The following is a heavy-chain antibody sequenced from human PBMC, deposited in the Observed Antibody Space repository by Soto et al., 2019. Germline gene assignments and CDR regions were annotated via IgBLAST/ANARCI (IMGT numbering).Heavy chain of an antibody. D-gene: IGHD6-13*01. CDR3: ARDRIAGSKYYYGMDV. Sequence: QVQLVQSGAEVKKPGSSVRVSCKASGGTFSSYAISWVRQAPGQGLEWMGGIIPIFGTENYAQKFQGRVTIPAEESTSTAYMELSSLRSEDTAVYYCARDRIAGSKYYYGMDVWGHGTTVTVSS. J-gene: IGHJ6*02. CDR2: IIPIFGTE. CDR1: GGTFSSYA. V-gene: IGHV1-69*01.